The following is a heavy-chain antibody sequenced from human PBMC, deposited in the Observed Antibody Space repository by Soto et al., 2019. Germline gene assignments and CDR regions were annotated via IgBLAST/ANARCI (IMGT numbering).Heavy chain of an antibody. CDR2: IHHSGSI. J-gene: IGHJ4*02. CDR3: SRGGDAYKAGNY. CDR1: GGSLSGYY. Sequence: QVQLQQWGAGLLKPSETLSLTCAVYGGSLSGYYWTWIRRPPGKGLEWIGEIHHSGSINYNSSLKSRATISADTSKNQFFLKLSSVTAADTAVYYCSRGGDAYKAGNYWGQGTLVTVSS. V-gene: IGHV4-34*01. D-gene: IGHD1-1*01.